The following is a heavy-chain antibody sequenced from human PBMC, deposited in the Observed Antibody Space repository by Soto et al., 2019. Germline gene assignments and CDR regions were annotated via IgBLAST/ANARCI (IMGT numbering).Heavy chain of an antibody. CDR3: ERGAFIVPPVRGFDY. CDR2: TYYRSKWYN. J-gene: IGHJ4*02. V-gene: IGHV6-1*01. CDR1: GDSVSSNSVV. D-gene: IGHD2-2*01. Sequence: SQTLSLTCAISGDSVSSNSVVWNWIRQSPSRGLEWLGRTYYRSKWYNEYAVSVKSRIAINPDTSKNQFSLQLNSVTPEDTAVFFCERGAFIVPPVRGFDYGGQGPPVPVPS.